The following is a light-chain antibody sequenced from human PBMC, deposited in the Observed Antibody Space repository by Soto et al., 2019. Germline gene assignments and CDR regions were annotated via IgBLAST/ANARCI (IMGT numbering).Light chain of an antibody. CDR2: DDS. J-gene: IGLJ2*01. CDR1: NIGIKS. V-gene: IGLV3-21*02. Sequence: SSELTQPPSVSLAPGQTAGITCGGDNIGIKSVHWYQQKPGQAPVLVVYDDSLRPSGIPERFSGSNSGNTATLIISRVEAGDEADYYCQVWDSSSDHPVFGGGTKLTVL. CDR3: QVWDSSSDHPV.